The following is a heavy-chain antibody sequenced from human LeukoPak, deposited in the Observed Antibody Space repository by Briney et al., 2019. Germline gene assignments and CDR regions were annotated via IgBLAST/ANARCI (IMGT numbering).Heavy chain of an antibody. V-gene: IGHV3-9*01. CDR3: AKDTEATVVTGLDY. D-gene: IGHD4-23*01. Sequence: GGSLRLSCAASGFTFDDYAMHWVRHAPGKGLEWVSGISWNSGSIGYADSVKGRFTISRDNAKNSLYLQMNSLRAEDTALYYCAKDTEATVVTGLDYWGQGTLVTVSS. CDR2: ISWNSGSI. CDR1: GFTFDDYA. J-gene: IGHJ4*02.